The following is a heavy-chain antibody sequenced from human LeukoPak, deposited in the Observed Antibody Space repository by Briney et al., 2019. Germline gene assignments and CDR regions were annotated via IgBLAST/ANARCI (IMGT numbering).Heavy chain of an antibody. V-gene: IGHV1-8*01. CDR2: MNPNSGNT. CDR1: GYTFTSYD. CDR3: ARSRKLRYCSSTSCRSANWFDP. J-gene: IGHJ5*02. Sequence: GASVKVSCKASGYTFTSYDINWVRQATGQGLEWMGWMNPNSGNTGYAQKFQGRVTMTRNTSISTAYMELSSLRSEDTAVYYCARSRKLRYCSSTSCRSANWFDPWGQGTLVTVSS. D-gene: IGHD2-2*01.